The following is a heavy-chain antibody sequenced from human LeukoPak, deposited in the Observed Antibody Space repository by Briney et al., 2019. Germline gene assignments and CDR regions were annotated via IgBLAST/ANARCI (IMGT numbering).Heavy chain of an antibody. J-gene: IGHJ4*02. V-gene: IGHV1-2*02. CDR1: GYTFTGYH. D-gene: IGHD5-12*01. Sequence: ASVKVSCKASGYTFTGYHMHWVRQAPGQGLEWMGWINPNSGATNYAQKFQGRVTMTRDTSISTAYMELSRLRSDDTAVYYCARDHEWLYYFDYWGQGTLVTVSS. CDR3: ARDHEWLYYFDY. CDR2: INPNSGAT.